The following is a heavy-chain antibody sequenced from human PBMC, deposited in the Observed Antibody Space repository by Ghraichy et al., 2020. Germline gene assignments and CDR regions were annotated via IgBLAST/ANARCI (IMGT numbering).Heavy chain of an antibody. CDR2: IYYSGST. V-gene: IGHV4-59*01. CDR3: ATGIAAAGRWGFDP. D-gene: IGHD6-13*01. CDR1: GGSISSYY. J-gene: IGHJ5*02. Sequence: SETLSLTCTVSGGSISSYYWSWIRQPPGKGLEWIGYIYYSGSTNYNPSLKSRVTISVDTSKNQFSLKLSSVTAADTAVYYCATGIAAAGRWGFDPWGQGTLVTVSS.